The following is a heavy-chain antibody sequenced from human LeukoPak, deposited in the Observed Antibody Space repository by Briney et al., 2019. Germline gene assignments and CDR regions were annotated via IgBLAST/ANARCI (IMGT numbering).Heavy chain of an antibody. J-gene: IGHJ4*02. CDR2: ISAYSGNT. CDR3: AREGSDYGDYAGHY. D-gene: IGHD4-17*01. CDR1: GYTFTSYG. V-gene: IGHV1-18*01. Sequence: ASVKVSCKASGYTFTSYGISWVRQAPGQGLEWMGWISAYSGNTDYAQKLQGRVTMTTDTSTSTAYMELRSLRSDDTAVYYCAREGSDYGDYAGHYWGQGTLVTVSS.